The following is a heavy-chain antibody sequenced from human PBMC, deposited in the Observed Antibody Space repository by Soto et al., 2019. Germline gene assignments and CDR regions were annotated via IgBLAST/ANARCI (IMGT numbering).Heavy chain of an antibody. CDR2: ISGSGDDT. CDR1: GFTFSDYA. D-gene: IGHD5-18*01. V-gene: IGHV3-23*01. Sequence: GGSLRLSCAASGFTFSDYAMSWVRQAPGKGLEWVSTISGSGDDTYYADSVKGRFTISRDNSKNTLYLQMNSLRAEDTALYYCAKSAGYGPYYFDYWGQGTLVTVSS. CDR3: AKSAGYGPYYFDY. J-gene: IGHJ4*02.